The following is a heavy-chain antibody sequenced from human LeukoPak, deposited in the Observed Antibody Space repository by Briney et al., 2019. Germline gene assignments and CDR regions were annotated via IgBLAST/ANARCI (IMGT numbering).Heavy chain of an antibody. CDR3: ARETYYYDSSGYYRGGGEYYYYYYMDV. J-gene: IGHJ6*03. CDR1: GGSISSYY. D-gene: IGHD3-22*01. CDR2: IYYSGST. Sequence: SETLSLTCTVSGGSISSYYWSWTRQPPGKGLEWIGYIYYSGSTNYNPSLKSRVTISVDTSKNQFSLKLSSVTAADTAVYYCARETYYYDSSGYYRGGGEYYYYYYMDVWGKGTTVTVSS. V-gene: IGHV4-59*01.